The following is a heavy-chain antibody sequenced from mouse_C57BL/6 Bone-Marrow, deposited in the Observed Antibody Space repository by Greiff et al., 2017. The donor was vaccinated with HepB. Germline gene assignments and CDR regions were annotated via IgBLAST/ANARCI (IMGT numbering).Heavy chain of an antibody. Sequence: VQLQQPGAELVRPGSSVKLSCKASGYTFTSYWMHWVKQRPIQGLEWIGNIDPTDSETHYNQKFKDKTTLTVDKSSSTAYMQLSSLTSKDSAVYYYAREGFYGSSSWFDYWGQGTLVTVSS. J-gene: IGHJ3*01. CDR3: AREGFYGSSSWFDY. CDR1: GYTFTSYW. V-gene: IGHV1-52*01. CDR2: IDPTDSET. D-gene: IGHD1-1*01.